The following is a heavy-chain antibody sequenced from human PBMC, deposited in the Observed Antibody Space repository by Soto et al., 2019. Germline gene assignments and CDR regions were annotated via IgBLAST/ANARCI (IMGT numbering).Heavy chain of an antibody. CDR3: AKDRYYDTPGWFDP. V-gene: IGHV3-23*01. J-gene: IGHJ5*02. D-gene: IGHD3-22*01. CDR2: ISANGASI. CDR1: GFTFRDHA. Sequence: GSLRLSCVGSGFTFRDHAMRWVRQAPGRGLEWVSAISANGASIQHADSVKGRFSVSRDNAKNTVYLQMDNLRTEDSAVYYCAKDRYYDTPGWFDPWGQGSRVTVS.